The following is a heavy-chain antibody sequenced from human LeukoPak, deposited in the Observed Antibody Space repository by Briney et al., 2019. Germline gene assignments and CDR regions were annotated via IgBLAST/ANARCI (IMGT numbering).Heavy chain of an antibody. V-gene: IGHV1-18*01. CDR2: ISAYNGNT. CDR3: ARDRPYYDILTGPLFDY. Sequence: ASVKVSCKASGYTFTSYGISWVRQAPGQGLAWMGWISAYNGNTNYAQKLQGRVTMTTDTSTSTAYMELRSLRSDDTAVYYCARDRPYYDILTGPLFDYWGQGTLVTVSS. J-gene: IGHJ4*02. CDR1: GYTFTSYG. D-gene: IGHD3-9*01.